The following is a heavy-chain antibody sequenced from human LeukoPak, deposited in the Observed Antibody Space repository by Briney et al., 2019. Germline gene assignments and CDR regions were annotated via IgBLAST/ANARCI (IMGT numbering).Heavy chain of an antibody. Sequence: GGSLRLSCAASGFTFSSYWMHWVRQAPGKGLVWVSRIKSDGSSTNYADSVQGRFTISRDNAKSTLYLQMNSLRPEDTAVYYCATGLFYYYYMDVWGKGTTVTISS. D-gene: IGHD1-14*01. J-gene: IGHJ6*03. CDR2: IKSDGSST. CDR1: GFTFSSYW. CDR3: ATGLFYYYYMDV. V-gene: IGHV3-74*01.